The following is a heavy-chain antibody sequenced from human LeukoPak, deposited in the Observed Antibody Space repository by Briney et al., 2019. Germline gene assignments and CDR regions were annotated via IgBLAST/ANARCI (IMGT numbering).Heavy chain of an antibody. CDR1: GGSISSHY. CDR3: ASEAEYYYDSSGYFRGAPRGFDI. V-gene: IGHV4-59*11. CDR2: IYYSGST. D-gene: IGHD3-22*01. J-gene: IGHJ3*02. Sequence: SETLSLTCTVSGGSISSHYWSWIRQPPGKGLEWIRYIYYSGSTNYNPSLKSRVTIPVDTSKNQFSLKLSSVTAADTAVYYCASEAEYYYDSSGYFRGAPRGFDIWGQGTMVTVSS.